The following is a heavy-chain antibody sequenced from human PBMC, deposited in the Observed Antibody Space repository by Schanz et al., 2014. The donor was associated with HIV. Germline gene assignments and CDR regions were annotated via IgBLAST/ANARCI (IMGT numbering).Heavy chain of an antibody. CDR2: IGSGGGYK. J-gene: IGHJ4*02. CDR3: ARDLHDYGDARTDY. V-gene: IGHV3-21*02. CDR1: GFTFSSYG. Sequence: VQLVESGGGVVQPGRSLRLSCAASGFTFSSYGMYWVRQAPGKGLEWVSSIGSGGGYKYYADSVNGRFTISRDNAKNSLHLQMSRLGAEDTAVYYCARDLHDYGDARTDYWGQGILVTVS. D-gene: IGHD4-17*01.